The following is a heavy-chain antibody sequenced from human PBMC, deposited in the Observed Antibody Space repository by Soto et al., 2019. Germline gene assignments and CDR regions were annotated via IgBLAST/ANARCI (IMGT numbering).Heavy chain of an antibody. CDR1: SGSINTFY. Sequence: SETLSLTCTVSSGSINTFYWSWVRQPAGKGLEWIGRIFSSGSTSFNPSLESRVAMSVDTSKNHFSLNLSSVTAADMAVYYCAREGSYSAYNFAHGIQLWSFDFWGQGALVTVSS. D-gene: IGHD5-12*01. CDR3: AREGSYSAYNFAHGIQLWSFDF. J-gene: IGHJ4*02. V-gene: IGHV4-4*07. CDR2: IFSSGST.